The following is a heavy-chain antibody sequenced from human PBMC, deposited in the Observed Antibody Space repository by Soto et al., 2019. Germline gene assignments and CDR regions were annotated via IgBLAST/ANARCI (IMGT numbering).Heavy chain of an antibody. V-gene: IGHV3-21*01. Sequence: EVQLVASGGGLVKPGGSLRLSCAASGFTFSSYSMNWVRQAPGKGLEWVSSISSSSSYIYYADSVKGRFTISRDNAKNSLYLQMNSLGAEDTAVYYCSNVVTVEGLGYWGQGTLVTVSS. CDR3: SNVVTVEGLGY. J-gene: IGHJ4*02. CDR1: GFTFSSYS. CDR2: ISSSSSYI. D-gene: IGHD2-15*01.